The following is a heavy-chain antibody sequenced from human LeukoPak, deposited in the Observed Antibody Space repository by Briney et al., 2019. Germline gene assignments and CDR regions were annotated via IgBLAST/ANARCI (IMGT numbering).Heavy chain of an antibody. D-gene: IGHD1-26*01. CDR2: IYYSGST. V-gene: IGHV4-30-4*01. J-gene: IGHJ4*02. Sequence: SETLSLTCTVSGGSISSGDYYWSWIRQPPGKGLEWIGYIYYSGSTYYNPSLKSRVTISVDTSKNQFSLKLSSVAAADTAVYYCARVSGSQYWFDYWGQGTLVTVSS. CDR1: GGSISSGDYY. CDR3: ARVSGSQYWFDY.